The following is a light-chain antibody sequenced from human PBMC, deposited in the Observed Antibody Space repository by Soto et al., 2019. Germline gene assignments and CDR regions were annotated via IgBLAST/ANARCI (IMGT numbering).Light chain of an antibody. Sequence: EVVMTQSPATLSVSPGERATLSCRASRSVNQYLAWYQQRPGQAPRLLIYDASTRAAGVAARFSGSGSGTDFTLTISSLQSEDVVVYYCQQYNSWPPLTFGGGTKVEI. CDR2: DAS. J-gene: IGKJ4*01. CDR3: QQYNSWPPLT. CDR1: RSVNQY. V-gene: IGKV3-15*01.